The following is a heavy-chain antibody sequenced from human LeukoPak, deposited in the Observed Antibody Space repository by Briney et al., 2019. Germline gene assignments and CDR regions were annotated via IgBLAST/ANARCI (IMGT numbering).Heavy chain of an antibody. D-gene: IGHD6-13*01. CDR1: GGSISSSSYY. Sequence: SETLSLTCTVSGGSISSSSYYWGWIRQPPGKGLEWIGSIYYSGSTYYNPSHKSRVTISVDTSKNQFSLKLSSVTAADTAVYYCARELSIAAAVGGEYKWFDPWGQGTLVTVSS. CDR2: IYYSGST. J-gene: IGHJ5*02. V-gene: IGHV4-39*07. CDR3: ARELSIAAAVGGEYKWFDP.